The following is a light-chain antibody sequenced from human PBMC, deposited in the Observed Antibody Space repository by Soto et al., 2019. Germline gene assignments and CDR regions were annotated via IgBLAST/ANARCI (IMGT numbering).Light chain of an antibody. J-gene: IGKJ2*01. CDR3: QQYYSSPYT. V-gene: IGKV4-1*01. CDR1: QSVLYSPNNKNY. Sequence: DIVMTQTPDSLAVSLGERATINCKSSQSVLYSPNNKNYLAWYQQKPGQTPKLLIYWASTRESRVPDRFSGSGSGTDFTLTISSLQAEDVAVYYCQQYYSSPYTFGQGTKLEI. CDR2: WAS.